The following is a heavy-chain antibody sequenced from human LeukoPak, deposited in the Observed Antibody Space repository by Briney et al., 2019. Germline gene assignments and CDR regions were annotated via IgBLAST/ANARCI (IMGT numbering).Heavy chain of an antibody. D-gene: IGHD6-13*01. CDR3: ARAQAAAGQYYFDY. CDR2: IYYSEST. V-gene: IGHV4-59*01. J-gene: IGHJ4*02. Sequence: PSETLSLTCTVSGGSISSYYWSWIRQPPGKGLEWIGYIYYSESTNYNPTLKSRVTISLDTSKNQFSLKLSSMTAADTAVYYCARAQAAAGQYYFDYWGQGTLVTVSS. CDR1: GGSISSYY.